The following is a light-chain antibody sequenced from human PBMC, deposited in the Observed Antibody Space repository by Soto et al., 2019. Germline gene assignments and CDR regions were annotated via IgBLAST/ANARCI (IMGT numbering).Light chain of an antibody. CDR3: CSYVGISSYV. J-gene: IGLJ1*01. CDR1: SSDVGGYNY. Sequence: QSVLTQPRSVSGSPGQSVAISCTGTSSDVGGYNYVSWYQQHPGKAPKLMIYDVTKRPSGVPDRFSGSKSGNTASLTISGLQAEDEADYYCCSYVGISSYVFGTGTKLTVL. V-gene: IGLV2-11*01. CDR2: DVT.